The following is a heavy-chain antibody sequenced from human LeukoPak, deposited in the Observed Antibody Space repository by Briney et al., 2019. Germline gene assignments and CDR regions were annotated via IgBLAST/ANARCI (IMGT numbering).Heavy chain of an antibody. V-gene: IGHV4-4*07. D-gene: IGHD4-11*01. Sequence: PSETLSLTCTVSGDSISSSYWSWIRQPAGKGLEWIGRLYTSGSTNYNPSLKSRVTLSVDTSKNQFSLKLSSVTAADTAVYYCARDQYSNYQTEHLQNYFDSWGQGTLVTVSS. J-gene: IGHJ4*02. CDR3: ARDQYSNYQTEHLQNYFDS. CDR2: LYTSGST. CDR1: GDSISSSY.